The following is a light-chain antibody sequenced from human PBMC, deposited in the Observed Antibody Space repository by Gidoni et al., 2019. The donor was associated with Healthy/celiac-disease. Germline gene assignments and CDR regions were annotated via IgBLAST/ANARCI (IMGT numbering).Light chain of an antibody. CDR2: AAS. Sequence: DIPLTQYPSFLSASVGDRVTITCRASQGISSYLAWYQQKPGKAPKLLIYAASTLQSGVPSRFSGSGSGTEFTLTISSLQPEDFATYYCQQLNSYQITFGQGTRLEIK. CDR3: QQLNSYQIT. J-gene: IGKJ5*01. V-gene: IGKV1-9*01. CDR1: QGISSY.